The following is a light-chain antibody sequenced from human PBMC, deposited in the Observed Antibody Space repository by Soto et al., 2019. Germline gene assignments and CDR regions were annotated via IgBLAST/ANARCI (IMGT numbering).Light chain of an antibody. CDR2: DAS. Sequence: ETVLTQSPGTLSLSPSKRATLSCRASQSVSSTYLAWYQQKPGQAPRLLIYDASSRPTDIPARFSGSGSGTDSTLTISRLQPEDLAVYYCQQYGSLVTFGQGTKVDIK. CDR1: QSVSSTY. V-gene: IGKV3-20*01. J-gene: IGKJ1*01. CDR3: QQYGSLVT.